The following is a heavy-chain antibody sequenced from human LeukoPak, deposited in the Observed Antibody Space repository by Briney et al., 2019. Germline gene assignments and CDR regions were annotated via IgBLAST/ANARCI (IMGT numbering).Heavy chain of an antibody. D-gene: IGHD2-2*02. CDR1: GGIFSSYA. J-gene: IGHJ4*02. V-gene: IGHV1-69*13. Sequence: SVKVSCKASGGIFSSYAISWARQAPGQGLEWMGGIIPIFGTANYAQKFQGRVTITADESTSTAYMELSSLRSEDTAVYYCATCARNFYCYRFDYWGQGTLVTVSS. CDR3: ATCARNFYCYRFDY. CDR2: IIPIFGTA.